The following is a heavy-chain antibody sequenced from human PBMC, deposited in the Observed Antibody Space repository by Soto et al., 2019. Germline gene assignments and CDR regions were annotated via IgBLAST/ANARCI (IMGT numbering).Heavy chain of an antibody. CDR1: GYTFTSYS. D-gene: IGHD6-19*01. CDR2: INAGNGNT. J-gene: IGHJ4*02. V-gene: IGHV1-3*01. Sequence: ASVKVSCKASGYTFTSYSMHWVRQAPGQRLEWMGWINAGNGNTKYSQKFQGRVTITRDTSASTAYMELSSLRSEDTAVYYCARVYVGIAVAGVLGYWGQGTLVTVSS. CDR3: ARVYVGIAVAGVLGY.